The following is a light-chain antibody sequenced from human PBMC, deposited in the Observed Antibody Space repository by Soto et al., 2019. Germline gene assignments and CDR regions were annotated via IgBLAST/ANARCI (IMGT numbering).Light chain of an antibody. J-gene: IGKJ5*01. CDR2: GAS. CDR3: QQYKNWPPIT. V-gene: IGKV3-15*01. CDR1: QSVSSN. Sequence: ETVMTQSPATLSVSPGESATLSCSASQSVSSNLAWYQQKPGQAPRLLIYGASTRATGIPARFSGSGSGTGFTLTISSLQSEDFAVYYCQQYKNWPPITFGQGTRLEI.